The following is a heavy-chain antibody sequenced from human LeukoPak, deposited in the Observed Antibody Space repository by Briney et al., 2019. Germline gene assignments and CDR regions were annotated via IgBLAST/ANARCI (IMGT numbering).Heavy chain of an antibody. J-gene: IGHJ4*02. CDR2: IIPIFGTA. CDR1: GGTFSSYA. V-gene: IGHV1-69*05. CDR3: ARGYDFWSGYFDY. D-gene: IGHD3-3*01. Sequence: ASVKVSCKASGGTFSSYAISWVRQAPGQGFEWMGGIIPIFGTANYAQKFQGRVTITTDESTSTAYMELSSLRSEDTAVYYCARGYDFWSGYFDYWGQGTLVTVSS.